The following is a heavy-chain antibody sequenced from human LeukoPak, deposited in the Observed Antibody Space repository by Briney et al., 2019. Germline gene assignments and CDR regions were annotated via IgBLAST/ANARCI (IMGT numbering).Heavy chain of an antibody. CDR3: ARTDYYYGMDV. V-gene: IGHV4-59*08. J-gene: IGHJ6*02. Sequence: LETLSLTCTVSGDSVSSYYWSWIRQPPGKGLEWIGYIYNSGSTNYNPSLKSRVTISVDTSKNQFSLKLSSVTAADSAVYYCARTDYYYGMDVWGQGTTVTVSS. CDR2: IYNSGST. CDR1: GDSVSSYY.